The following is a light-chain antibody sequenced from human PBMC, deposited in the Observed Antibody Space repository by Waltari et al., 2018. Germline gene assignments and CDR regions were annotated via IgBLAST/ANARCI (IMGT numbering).Light chain of an antibody. J-gene: IGLJ1*01. CDR2: EVT. CDR3: CSYNDGPYV. Sequence: QSALTQPPSVSGSPGQSITISSTGTSSHVGTYKLVSWYQQHPGKAPKLMIYEVTKRPSGVSSRFSASRSGNTASLTISGLQAEDEADYYCCSYNDGPYVFGTGTKVTVL. CDR1: SSHVGTYKL. V-gene: IGLV2-23*02.